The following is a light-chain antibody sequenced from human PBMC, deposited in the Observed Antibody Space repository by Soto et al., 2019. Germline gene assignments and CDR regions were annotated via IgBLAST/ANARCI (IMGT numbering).Light chain of an antibody. J-gene: IGKJ1*01. CDR3: QESYSTPWT. Sequence: DIQMTQSPSSLSASVGDRVTITCRASQNIREYLNWYHQKPGSAPKLLISAASTLQSGVPLRFSGSGSGSVFTRTIYNLQPEDVGSYICQESYSTPWTFGRGTKLEI. V-gene: IGKV1-39*01. CDR2: AAS. CDR1: QNIREY.